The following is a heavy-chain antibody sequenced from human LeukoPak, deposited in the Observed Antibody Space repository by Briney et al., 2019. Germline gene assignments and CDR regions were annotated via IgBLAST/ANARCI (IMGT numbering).Heavy chain of an antibody. D-gene: IGHD1-26*01. V-gene: IGHV4-59*07. CDR1: GGSISSYL. CDR2: IYYSGST. J-gene: IGHJ4*02. Sequence: SDTLSLTCTVSGGSISSYLWSWIRQPPGKGLEWIGYIYYSGSTNYNPSLKSRVTILVDTSKNQFSLKVSSVTAADTAVYYCARGQYSGSCFDNWGQGSLVTVSS. CDR3: ARGQYSGSCFDN.